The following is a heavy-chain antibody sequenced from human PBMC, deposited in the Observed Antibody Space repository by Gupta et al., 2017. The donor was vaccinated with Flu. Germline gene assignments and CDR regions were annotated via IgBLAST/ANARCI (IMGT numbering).Heavy chain of an antibody. CDR1: GYNLVTNW. CDR2: VEPDDAAT. J-gene: IGHJ5*02. CDR3: VTHASWGDT. Sequence: SGYNLVTNWSGGGRQRPGAGMEWMGLVEPDDAATRYSPSFQGQVTISADKSSSIAYLHWSSLKASDTALYYCVTHASWGDTWGRGTQVTVSS. V-gene: IGHV5-51*02. D-gene: IGHD3-16*01.